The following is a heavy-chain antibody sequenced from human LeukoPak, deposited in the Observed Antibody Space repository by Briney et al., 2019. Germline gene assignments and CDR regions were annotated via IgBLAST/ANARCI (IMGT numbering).Heavy chain of an antibody. J-gene: IGHJ4*02. D-gene: IGHD3-3*01. CDR1: GYNFTTFW. Sequence: GESLKISCRGSGYNFTTFWIGWVRQTPGKGLEWMGIIYPSDSDTRYSPSFQGQVTISADKSINTAYLEWSSLKASDTAMYYCARQSEITIFGVVTPYYFDYWGQGTLVTVSS. V-gene: IGHV5-51*01. CDR3: ARQSEITIFGVVTPYYFDY. CDR2: IYPSDSDT.